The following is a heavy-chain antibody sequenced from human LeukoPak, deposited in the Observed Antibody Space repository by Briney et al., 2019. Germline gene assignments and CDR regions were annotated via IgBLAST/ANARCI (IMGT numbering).Heavy chain of an antibody. Sequence: PGGSLRLSCAASGFTFNSYGIHWVRQAPGKGLEWVAFIRYDGSSKYYVDSVKGRFTISRDNSKNTLYLQMNSLRAEDTAVYYCAKVTTSGWYKDYFDYWGQGTLVTVSS. CDR2: IRYDGSSK. CDR3: AKVTTSGWYKDYFDY. V-gene: IGHV3-30*02. J-gene: IGHJ4*02. D-gene: IGHD6-19*01. CDR1: GFTFNSYG.